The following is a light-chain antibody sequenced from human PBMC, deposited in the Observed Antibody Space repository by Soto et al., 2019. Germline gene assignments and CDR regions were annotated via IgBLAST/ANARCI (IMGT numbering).Light chain of an antibody. CDR1: RRISSN. CDR2: AAS. V-gene: IGKV1-39*01. CDR3: HHSYGTQWT. Sequence: DTPMSPSPYTLSASVGHRVTITCLPRRRISSNVNWYQQKPGKAAKLLIYAASSLQSGVPSRFSGSGSGTEFTLTISSLQPEEFASSYCHHSYGTQWTAGQGTRVDIK. J-gene: IGKJ1*01.